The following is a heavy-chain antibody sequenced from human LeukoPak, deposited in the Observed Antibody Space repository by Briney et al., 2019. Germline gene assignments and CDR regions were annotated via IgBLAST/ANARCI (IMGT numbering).Heavy chain of an antibody. CDR2: INHSGST. CDR3: ASRFSAHFDWAY. J-gene: IGHJ4*02. Sequence: SETVSLPCAVCGGLFSGYYWRWMPDPPGKAREGIGEINHSGSTNYNPPLKSRVTISVDTSKHQFSLKLSSVTAADTAVYYCASRFSAHFDWAYWGQGTLVTVSS. V-gene: IGHV4-34*01. D-gene: IGHD3-9*01. CDR1: GGLFSGYY.